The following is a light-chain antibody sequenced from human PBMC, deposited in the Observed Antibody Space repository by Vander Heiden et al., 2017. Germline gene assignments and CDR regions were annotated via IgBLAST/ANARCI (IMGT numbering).Light chain of an antibody. J-gene: IGLJ2*01. Sequence: QSALTQPPSVSWSPGQSVTISCSGSTTDIGTYKRVSWYQQAPGTVPKVVIYEATNRPSGVPDRFSGSRSGNTASLTISGLQTEDESYYYCSAYTNDSTVIFGGGTKLTVL. CDR3: SAYTNDSTVI. CDR2: EAT. V-gene: IGLV2-18*02. CDR1: TTDIGTYKR.